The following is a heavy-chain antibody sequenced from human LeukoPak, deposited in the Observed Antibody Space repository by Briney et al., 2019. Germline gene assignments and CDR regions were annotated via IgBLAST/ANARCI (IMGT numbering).Heavy chain of an antibody. CDR2: INPNSGGT. CDR1: GYTFTGYY. J-gene: IGHJ6*03. D-gene: IGHD2/OR15-2a*01. CDR3: ARVHYVISYYYMDV. Sequence: ASVKVSCKASGYTFTGYYMHWVRQAPGQGLEWMGWINPNSGGTNYAQKFQGRVTMTRDTSISTAYMELRSLRSDDSAVYYCARVHYVISYYYMDVWGEGTTVTISS. V-gene: IGHV1-2*02.